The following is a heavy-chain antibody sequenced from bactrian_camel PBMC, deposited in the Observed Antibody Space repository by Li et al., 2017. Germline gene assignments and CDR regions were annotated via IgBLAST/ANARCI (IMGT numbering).Heavy chain of an antibody. CDR1: GFTFRNYD. D-gene: IGHD3*01. CDR3: ATPITGPINLSVSEYAY. CDR2: INSNGAIT. J-gene: IGHJ4*01. V-gene: IGHV3S40*01. Sequence: LVESGGGLVQPGRSLRLSCAASGFTFRNYDMIWVRQAPGKGLEWVSSINSNGAITYLADSVKGRFTISRDNAKNTVYLQMNSLKSEDAALYYCATPITGPINLSVSEYAYWGQGTQVTVS.